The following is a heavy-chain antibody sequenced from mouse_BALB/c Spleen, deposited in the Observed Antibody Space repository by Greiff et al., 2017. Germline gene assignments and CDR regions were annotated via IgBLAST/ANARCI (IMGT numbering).Heavy chain of an antibody. V-gene: IGHV5-17*02. CDR2: ISSGSSTI. Sequence: EVKLVESGGGLVKPGGSLKLSCAASGFTFSSFGMHWVRQAPEKGLEWVAYISSGSSTIYYADTVKGRFTISRDNPKNTLCLQMTSLRSEDTAMYYGARDTTVVATDYCDYWGQGTTLTVSS. CDR1: GFTFSSFG. CDR3: ARDTTVVATDYCDY. D-gene: IGHD1-1*01. J-gene: IGHJ2*01.